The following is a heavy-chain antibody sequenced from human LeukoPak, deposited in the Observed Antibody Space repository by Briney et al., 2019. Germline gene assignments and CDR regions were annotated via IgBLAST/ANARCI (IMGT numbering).Heavy chain of an antibody. D-gene: IGHD4-23*01. V-gene: IGHV3-74*01. CDR1: GFTVSRNY. CDR2: INSDGSST. J-gene: IGHJ4*02. CDR3: ARAEGYGGELDS. Sequence: PGGSLRLSCAASGFTVSRNYMSWVRQAPGKGLEWVSRINSDGSSTSYADSVKGRFTISRDNAKNTLYLQMNSLRAEDTAVYYCARAEGYGGELDSWGQGTLVTVSS.